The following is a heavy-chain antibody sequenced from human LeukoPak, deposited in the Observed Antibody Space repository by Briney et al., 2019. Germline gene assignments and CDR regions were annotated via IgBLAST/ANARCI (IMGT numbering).Heavy chain of an antibody. D-gene: IGHD2-2*03. CDR3: ARVGYCSDTSCLGFDV. Sequence: GGSLRLSCAASGFAFRRHGMSWVRQAPGKGLERVASITGSSNDIYYGDSVKGRFTISRDNAKDSVLLQMNSLKDEDTAVYYCARVGYCSDTSCLGFDVWGRGTVVTVSS. CDR1: GFAFRRHG. CDR2: ITGSSNDI. V-gene: IGHV3-21*01. J-gene: IGHJ3*01.